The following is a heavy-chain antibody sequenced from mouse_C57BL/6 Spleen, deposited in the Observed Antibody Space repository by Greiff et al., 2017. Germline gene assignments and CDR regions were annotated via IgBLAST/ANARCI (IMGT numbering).Heavy chain of an antibody. D-gene: IGHD4-1*01. CDR3: AQLTGKFAY. CDR1: GYSITSGYY. Sequence: EVKLVESGPGLVKPSQSLSLTCSVTGYSITSGYYWNWIRQFPGNKLEWMGYISYDGSNNYNPSLKNRISITRDTSKNQFFLKLNSVTTEDTATYYCAQLTGKFAYWGQGTLVTVSA. V-gene: IGHV3-6*01. J-gene: IGHJ3*01. CDR2: ISYDGSN.